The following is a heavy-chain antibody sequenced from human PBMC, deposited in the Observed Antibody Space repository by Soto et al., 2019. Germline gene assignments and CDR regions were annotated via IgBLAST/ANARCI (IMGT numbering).Heavy chain of an antibody. CDR2: FYYSGST. V-gene: IGHV4-39*02. Sequence: QLQLQESGPGLVKPSETLSLTCTVSGDYISSSSYYWVWIRQPPGKGLEWIGNFYYSGSTSFNPPLKAPVTISVDPSKSHSSLKVSSVTATDTAVYYCARHQSGNWYLAYWGQGTLVTVSS. D-gene: IGHD6-13*01. CDR3: ARHQSGNWYLAY. CDR1: GDYISSSSYY. J-gene: IGHJ4*02.